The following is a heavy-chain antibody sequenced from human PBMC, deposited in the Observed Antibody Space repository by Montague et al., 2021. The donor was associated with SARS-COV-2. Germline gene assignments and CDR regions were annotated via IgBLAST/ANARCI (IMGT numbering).Heavy chain of an antibody. Sequence: CAISGDSVSRHNPAWNWIRQSPSRGLEWLGRTYYGSSWNTDYAVSVKSRITISPDTSKNQFSLHLNSVTPEDTAVYYCARGWNYAFDTWSQGTMVTVSS. D-gene: IGHD1-7*01. J-gene: IGHJ3*02. CDR2: TYYGSSWNT. CDR1: GDSVSRHNPA. V-gene: IGHV6-1*01. CDR3: ARGWNYAFDT.